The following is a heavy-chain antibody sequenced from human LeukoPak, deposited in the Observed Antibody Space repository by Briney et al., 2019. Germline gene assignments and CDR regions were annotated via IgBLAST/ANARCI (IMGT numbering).Heavy chain of an antibody. CDR1: GFTVSSNY. Sequence: GGSLRLSCAASGFTVSSNYMSWVRQAPGKGLEWVSVIYSGGSTYYADSVKGRFTISRDNSKNTLYLQMNSLRAEDTAVYYCAKSDYYGSGSYHNWYFDLWGRGTLVTVSS. J-gene: IGHJ2*01. D-gene: IGHD3-10*01. CDR3: AKSDYYGSGSYHNWYFDL. CDR2: IYSGGST. V-gene: IGHV3-53*05.